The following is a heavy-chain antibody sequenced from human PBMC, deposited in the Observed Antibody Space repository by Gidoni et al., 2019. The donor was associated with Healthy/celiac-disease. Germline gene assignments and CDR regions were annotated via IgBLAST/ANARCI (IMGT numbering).Heavy chain of an antibody. Sequence: EVQLVESGGGLVKPGGSLRLSCAASGFTFSSYSMNWVRQAPGKGLEWVSSISSSSSYIYYADSVKGRFTISRDNAKNSLYLQMNSLRAEDTAVYYCAREEMAIYYYYGMDVWGQGTTVTVSS. V-gene: IGHV3-21*01. D-gene: IGHD2-21*01. J-gene: IGHJ6*02. CDR1: GFTFSSYS. CDR3: AREEMAIYYYYGMDV. CDR2: ISSSSSYI.